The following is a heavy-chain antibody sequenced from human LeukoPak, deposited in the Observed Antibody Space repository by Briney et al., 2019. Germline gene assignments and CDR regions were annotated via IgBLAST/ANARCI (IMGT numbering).Heavy chain of an antibody. J-gene: IGHJ5*02. CDR1: GGSFSGYY. CDR3: ARSGSRRITMIVVGRYNWFDP. CDR2: INHSGST. D-gene: IGHD3-22*01. V-gene: IGHV4-34*01. Sequence: SETLSLTCAVYGGSFSGYYWSWIRQPPGKGLEWIGEINHSGSTNYNPSLKSRVTISVDTSKNQFSLKLSSVIAADTAVYYCARSGSRRITMIVVGRYNWFDPWGQGTLVTVSS.